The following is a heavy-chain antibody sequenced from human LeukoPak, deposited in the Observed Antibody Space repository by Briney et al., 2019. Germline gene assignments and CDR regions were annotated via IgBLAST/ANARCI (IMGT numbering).Heavy chain of an antibody. Sequence: GGSLRLSCAASGFTFSSYAMHWVRQAPGKGLEWVAVISYDGSNKYYADSVKGRFTISRDNSKNTLYLQMNSLRAEDTAVYYCASTNFYGENDWGQGTLVTVSS. V-gene: IGHV3-30-3*01. CDR2: ISYDGSNK. CDR1: GFTFSSYA. J-gene: IGHJ4*02. D-gene: IGHD4-17*01. CDR3: ASTNFYGEND.